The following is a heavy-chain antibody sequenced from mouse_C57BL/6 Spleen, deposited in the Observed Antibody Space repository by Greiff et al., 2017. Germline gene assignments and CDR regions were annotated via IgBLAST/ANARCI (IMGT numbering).Heavy chain of an antibody. D-gene: IGHD2-4*01. CDR3: ARDRIYYDYDEGAGFAY. CDR2: ISDGGSYT. Sequence: EVNVVESGGGLVKPGGSLKLSCAASGFTFSSYAMSWVRQTPEKRLEWVATISDGGSYTYYPDNVKGRFTISRDNAKNNLYLQMSHLKSEDTAMYYCARDRIYYDYDEGAGFAYWGQGTLVTVSA. J-gene: IGHJ3*01. CDR1: GFTFSSYA. V-gene: IGHV5-4*01.